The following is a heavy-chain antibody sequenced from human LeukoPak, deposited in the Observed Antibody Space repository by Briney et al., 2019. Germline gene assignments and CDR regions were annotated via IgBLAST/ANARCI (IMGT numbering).Heavy chain of an antibody. V-gene: IGHV3-23*01. CDR3: AKDRGIAVVLFGYDY. D-gene: IGHD6-19*01. CDR2: ISGSGGST. CDR1: GFTFSSYA. J-gene: IGHJ4*02. Sequence: GGSLRLSCAASGFTFSSYAMSWVRQAPGKGLEWVSAISGSGGSTYYADSVKGRFTISRDNSKNTLYLQMNSLRAEDTAVYYCAKDRGIAVVLFGYDYWGQGTLVTVSS.